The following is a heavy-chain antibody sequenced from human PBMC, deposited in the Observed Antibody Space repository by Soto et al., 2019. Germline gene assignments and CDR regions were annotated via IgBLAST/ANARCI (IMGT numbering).Heavy chain of an antibody. CDR3: AREAVTTLYFDY. D-gene: IGHD4-4*01. J-gene: IGHJ4*02. V-gene: IGHV4-4*07. Sequence: SETLSLTCTVSGGSISSYYWSWIRQPAGKGLEWIGRIYTSGSTNYNPSLKSRVTMSVGTSKNQFSLKLSSVTAADTAVYYCAREAVTTLYFDYWGQGTLVTVSS. CDR2: IYTSGST. CDR1: GGSISSYY.